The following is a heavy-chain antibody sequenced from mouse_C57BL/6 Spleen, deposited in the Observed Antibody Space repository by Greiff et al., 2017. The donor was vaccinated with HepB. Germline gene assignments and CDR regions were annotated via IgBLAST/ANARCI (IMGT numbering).Heavy chain of an antibody. Sequence: EVHLVESGGGLVQPGGSMKLSCVASGFTFSNYWMNWVRQSPEKGLEWVAQIRLKSDNYATHYAESVKGRFIISRNDSKSSVYLQMNNLRAEDTGIYYCTPLYYGREENYFDYWCQGTTLTVSS. J-gene: IGHJ2*01. D-gene: IGHD1-1*01. V-gene: IGHV6-3*01. CDR3: TPLYYGREENYFDY. CDR2: IRLKSDNYAT. CDR1: GFTFSNYW.